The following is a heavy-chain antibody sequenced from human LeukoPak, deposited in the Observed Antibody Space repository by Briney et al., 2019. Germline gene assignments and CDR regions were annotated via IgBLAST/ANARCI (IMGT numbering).Heavy chain of an antibody. V-gene: IGHV4-39*01. CDR1: GGSISSSSYY. J-gene: IGHJ1*01. CDR3: ARGMAVAGMGYFQH. Sequence: PSETLSLTCTVSGGSISSSSYYWGWIRQPPGKGLEWIGSIYYSGSTYYNPSLKSRVTISVDTSKNQFSLKLSSVTAADTAVYYCARGMAVAGMGYFQHWGQGTLVTISS. CDR2: IYYSGST. D-gene: IGHD6-19*01.